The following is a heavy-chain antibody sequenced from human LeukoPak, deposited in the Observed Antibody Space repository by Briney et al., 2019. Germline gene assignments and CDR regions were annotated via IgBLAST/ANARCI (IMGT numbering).Heavy chain of an antibody. D-gene: IGHD3-10*01. Sequence: ASVKVSCKASGGTFSSYAISWVRQAPGQGLEWMGGIIPILGTANYAQKFQGRVTITADESTSTAYMELSSLRSEDTAVYYCARDEADGSVNYYYYYGMDVWGQGTTVTVSS. V-gene: IGHV1-69*13. CDR3: ARDEADGSVNYYYYYGMDV. CDR2: IIPILGTA. J-gene: IGHJ6*02. CDR1: GGTFSSYA.